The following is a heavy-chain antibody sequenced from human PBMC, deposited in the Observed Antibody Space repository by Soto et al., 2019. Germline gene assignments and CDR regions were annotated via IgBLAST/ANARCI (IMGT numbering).Heavy chain of an antibody. J-gene: IGHJ6*02. CDR2: IYYSGST. V-gene: IGHV4-31*03. CDR3: ARDLFQVKFGELLQAHYYYYYGMDV. D-gene: IGHD3-10*01. Sequence: QVQLQESGPGLVKPSQTLSLTCTVSGGSISSGGYYWSWIRQHPGKGLEWIGYIYYSGSTYYNPSLKSRVTISVDPSKTQVSLKLGSVTAADTAVYYCARDLFQVKFGELLQAHYYYYYGMDVWGQGTTVTVSS. CDR1: GGSISSGGYY.